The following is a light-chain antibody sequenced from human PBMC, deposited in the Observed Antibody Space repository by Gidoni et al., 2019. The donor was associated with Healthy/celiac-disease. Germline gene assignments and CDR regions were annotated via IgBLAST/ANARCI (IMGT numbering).Light chain of an antibody. CDR2: DAS. J-gene: IGKJ4*01. V-gene: IGKV3-11*01. CDR1: QSVSSY. CDR3: QQRSNWPPLT. Sequence: DIVLTQSPATLSLSPGERATLSCRASQSVSSYLAWYQQKPGQAPRPLIYDASNRATGIPARFSGSGAGTDFTLTISSLEPEDFAVYYCQQRSNWPPLTFGGXTKVEIK.